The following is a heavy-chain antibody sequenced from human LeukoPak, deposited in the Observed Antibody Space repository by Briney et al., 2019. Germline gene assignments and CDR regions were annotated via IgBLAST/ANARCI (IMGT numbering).Heavy chain of an antibody. CDR1: GFTFSSYW. D-gene: IGHD3-22*01. V-gene: IGHV3-74*01. Sequence: GGSLRLSCAASGFTFSSYWMHWVRQTPGKGLVWVSRINRDGSSTIYADSVKGRFTISRDNAKNTLYLQMNSLRAEDTAVYYCVRVGYYDSSGWGRYAFDIWGQGTMVTVSS. CDR3: VRVGYYDSSGWGRYAFDI. CDR2: INRDGSST. J-gene: IGHJ3*02.